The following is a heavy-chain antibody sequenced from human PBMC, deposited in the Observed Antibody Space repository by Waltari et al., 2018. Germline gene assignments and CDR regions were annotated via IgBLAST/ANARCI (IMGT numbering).Heavy chain of an antibody. Sequence: QVQLVESGGGVVQPGMSLRLSCAASGFSLSNFGMHWVRQAPGKGLGWVELIWFDGSKTYYADSVRGRFTISRDNSKNTLYLDIHSLRVDDTAIYFCAKDAFGNTYLDHWGQGTLVTVSS. CDR3: AKDAFGNTYLDH. CDR1: GFSLSNFG. CDR2: IWFDGSKT. V-gene: IGHV3-33*06. D-gene: IGHD3-10*01. J-gene: IGHJ5*02.